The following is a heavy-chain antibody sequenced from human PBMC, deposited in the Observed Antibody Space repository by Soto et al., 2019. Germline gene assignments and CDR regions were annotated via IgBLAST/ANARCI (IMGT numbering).Heavy chain of an antibody. CDR2: TTSDGARI. V-gene: IGHV3-30*03. CDR1: GFAFSTYG. D-gene: IGHD1-26*01. Sequence: QVQLGESGGGVVQPGRSLRLSYSASGFAFSTYGMHWVRQAPGKGLECVAVTTSDGARINSADSVHGRFLISRDNYRTTLYLQMNSLRIDDTDMYFCARKNPGREWELPDYRGQGTLVTVSS. CDR3: ARKNPGREWELPDY. J-gene: IGHJ4*02.